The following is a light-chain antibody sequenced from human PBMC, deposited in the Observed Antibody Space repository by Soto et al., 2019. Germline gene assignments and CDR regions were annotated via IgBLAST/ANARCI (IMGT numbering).Light chain of an antibody. V-gene: IGKV3-11*01. CDR3: QQRITWPRLT. CDR2: DAS. CDR1: QSVSSY. J-gene: IGKJ4*02. Sequence: EIVLTQSPATLSLSPGERATLSCRASQSVSSYLAWYQQKPGQAPRLLIYDASNRATVIPARFSGSGSGTDFTLTISSLEPEDFAVYYCQQRITWPRLTFGVGTKVEIK.